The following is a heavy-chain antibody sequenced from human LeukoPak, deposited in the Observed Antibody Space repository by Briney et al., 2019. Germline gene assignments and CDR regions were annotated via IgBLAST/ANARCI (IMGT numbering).Heavy chain of an antibody. J-gene: IGHJ4*02. CDR2: ISNSGDST. CDR1: GFNFCTYA. Sequence: GGSLRLSCAASGFNFCTYAMSWVRQAPGKGLEWVSSISNSGDSTYYRDSVKDGFILSRDNSKNTLYLQLNSLRADDTAVYYCAKTGGPWDWGQGTLVTVSS. D-gene: IGHD7-27*01. CDR3: AKTGGPWD. V-gene: IGHV3-23*01.